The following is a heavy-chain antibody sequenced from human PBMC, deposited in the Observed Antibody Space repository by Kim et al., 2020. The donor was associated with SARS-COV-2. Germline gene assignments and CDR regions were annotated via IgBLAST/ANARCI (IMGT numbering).Heavy chain of an antibody. CDR1: GGTFSSYA. V-gene: IGHV1-69*13. CDR2: IIPIFGTA. D-gene: IGHD3-22*01. CDR3: AMAYDSSGYYYTLSIYYGMDV. Sequence: SVKVSCKASGGTFSSYAISWVRQAPGQGLEWMGGIIPIFGTANYAQKFQGRVTITADESTSTAYMELSSLRSEDTAVYYCAMAYDSSGYYYTLSIYYGMDVWGQGTTVTVSS. J-gene: IGHJ6*02.